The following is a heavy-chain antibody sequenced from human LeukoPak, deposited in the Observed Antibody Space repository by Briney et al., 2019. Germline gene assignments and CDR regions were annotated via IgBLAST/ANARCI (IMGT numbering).Heavy chain of an antibody. CDR1: GGSISSTSYY. D-gene: IGHD3-22*01. CDR2: IIYSGNT. J-gene: IGHJ3*02. CDR3: ARHAYYYDRSGSYEAFDI. V-gene: IGHV4-39*01. Sequence: SETLSLTCTASGGSISSTSYYWGWVRQPPGRGLEWIGGIIYSGNTKYNPSLKSRVTISVDTTKNQFSLKLTSVTAADTAVYYCARHAYYYDRSGSYEAFDIWGQGTMVTVSS.